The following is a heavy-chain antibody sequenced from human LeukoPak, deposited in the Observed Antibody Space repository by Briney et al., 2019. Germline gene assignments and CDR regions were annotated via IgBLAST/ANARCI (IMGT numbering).Heavy chain of an antibody. V-gene: IGHV4-4*07. CDR2: IYTSGST. Sequence: PSEPLSLTCTVSGGSISSYYWSWIRQPAGKGLEWIGRIYTSGSTNYNPSLKSRVTMSVDTSKNQFSLKLSSVTAADTAVYYCARDLDYGDYGNWFDPWGQGTLVTVSS. CDR1: GGSISSYY. J-gene: IGHJ5*02. CDR3: ARDLDYGDYGNWFDP. D-gene: IGHD4-17*01.